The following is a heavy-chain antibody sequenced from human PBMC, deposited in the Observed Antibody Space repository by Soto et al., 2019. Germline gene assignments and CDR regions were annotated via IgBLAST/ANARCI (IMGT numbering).Heavy chain of an antibody. J-gene: IGHJ5*02. V-gene: IGHV4-39*07. CDR2: IYYSGST. CDR1: GGSISSSSYY. CDR3: ARDNSHDILTGYSDTHWFDP. D-gene: IGHD3-9*01. Sequence: SETLSLTCTVSGGSISSSSYYWGWIRQPPGKGLEWIGSIYYSGSTYYNPSLKSRVTISVDTSKNQISLKLSSVTAADTALYYCARDNSHDILTGYSDTHWFDPWGQGTLVTVSS.